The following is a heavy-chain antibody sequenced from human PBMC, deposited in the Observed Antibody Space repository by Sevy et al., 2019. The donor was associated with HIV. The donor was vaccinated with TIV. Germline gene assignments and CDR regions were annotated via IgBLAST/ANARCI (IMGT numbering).Heavy chain of an antibody. J-gene: IGHJ3*02. CDR2: INSDGSST. D-gene: IGHD2-15*01. V-gene: IGHV3-74*01. Sequence: GGSLRLSCAASGFTFSSYWMHWVRQAPGKGLVWVSRINSDGSSTSYANSVKGRFTISRDNAKNTLYLQMNSLRAEDTAVYYCARVRRIGGSAFDIWGQGTMVTVSS. CDR3: ARVRRIGGSAFDI. CDR1: GFTFSSYW.